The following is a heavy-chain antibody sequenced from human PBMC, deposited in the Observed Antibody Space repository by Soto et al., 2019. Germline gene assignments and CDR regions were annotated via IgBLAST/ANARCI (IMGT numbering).Heavy chain of an antibody. CDR1: GGSINSSSYF. J-gene: IGHJ5*02. V-gene: IGHV4-39*01. Sequence: SENPSITCSVSGGSINSSSYFWGWVRQPPGKGLEWIGSIYYSGSTYYNPSLRSRVTISVDTSKNQFSLKLSSVTAADTAVFYCARHYSSGSRNWFDPWGQGTLVT. CDR2: IYYSGST. CDR3: ARHYSSGSRNWFDP. D-gene: IGHD6-19*01.